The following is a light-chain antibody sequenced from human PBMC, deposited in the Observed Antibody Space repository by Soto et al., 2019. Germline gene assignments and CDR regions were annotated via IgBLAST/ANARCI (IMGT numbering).Light chain of an antibody. CDR2: DDN. CDR1: SSNIGGNS. V-gene: IGLV1-51*01. J-gene: IGLJ1*01. CDR3: GSWDSSLSAYV. Sequence: QSVLTQPPSVSAAPGQKVTISCSGSSSNIGGNSVSWYQQLPGTAPKLPIYDDNNRPSGIPDRFSGSKSGTSATLGITGFQTGDEADYYCGSWDSSLSAYVFGTGTKVTVL.